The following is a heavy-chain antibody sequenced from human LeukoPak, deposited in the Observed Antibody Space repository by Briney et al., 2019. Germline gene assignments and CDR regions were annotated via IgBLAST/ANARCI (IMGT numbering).Heavy chain of an antibody. D-gene: IGHD4-17*01. CDR3: AREDYGDYSYYYYYGMDV. V-gene: IGHV4-59*12. Sequence: KPSETLSLTCTVSGGSISSYYWSWIRQPPGKGLEWIGYIYYSGSTNYNPSLKSRVTISVDTSKNQFSLKLSSVTAADTAVYYCAREDYGDYSYYYYYGMDVWGQGTTVTVSS. CDR1: GGSISSYY. CDR2: IYYSGST. J-gene: IGHJ6*02.